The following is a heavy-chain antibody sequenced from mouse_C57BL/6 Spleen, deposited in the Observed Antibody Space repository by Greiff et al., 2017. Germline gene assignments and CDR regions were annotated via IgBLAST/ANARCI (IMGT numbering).Heavy chain of an antibody. D-gene: IGHD2-4*01. CDR3: AAMGDDDVRAMDY. CDR1: GYTFTSYW. Sequence: QVQLQQPGAELVKPGASVQMSCKASGYTFTSYWITWVKQRPGQGLEWSGDIDPGSGSTNYNEKFKSKATLTVDTSSSTAYMQLSSLTSEDSAVYYCAAMGDDDVRAMDYWGQGTSVTVSS. V-gene: IGHV1-55*01. CDR2: IDPGSGST. J-gene: IGHJ4*01.